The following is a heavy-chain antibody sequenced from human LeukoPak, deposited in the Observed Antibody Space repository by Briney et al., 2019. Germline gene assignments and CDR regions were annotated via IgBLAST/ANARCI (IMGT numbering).Heavy chain of an antibody. D-gene: IGHD1-26*01. Sequence: ASVKVSCKASGGTFSSYAISWVRQAPGQGLEWMGIINPSGGSTSYAQKFQGRVTMTRDTSTSTVYMELSSLRSEDTAVYYCAREEGATEFDYWGQGTLVTVSS. CDR1: GGTFSSYA. CDR2: INPSGGST. V-gene: IGHV1-46*01. J-gene: IGHJ4*02. CDR3: AREEGATEFDY.